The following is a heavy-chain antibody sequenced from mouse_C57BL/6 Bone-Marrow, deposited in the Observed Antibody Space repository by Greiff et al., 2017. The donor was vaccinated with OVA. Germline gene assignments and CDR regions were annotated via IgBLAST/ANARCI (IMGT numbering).Heavy chain of an antibody. Sequence: VQLQQSGPELVKPGASVKISCKASGYSFTGYFMHWVMQSHGKSLEWIGRINPSNGDTFYNQKFTGKATLTVDKSSSTAHMELRSLTSEDAAVYYCARWTTLVDRYFDDWGKGTTLTVSS. CDR2: INPSNGDT. J-gene: IGHJ2*01. CDR1: GYSFTGYF. D-gene: IGHD1-1*01. V-gene: IGHV1-20*01. CDR3: ARWTTLVDRYFDD.